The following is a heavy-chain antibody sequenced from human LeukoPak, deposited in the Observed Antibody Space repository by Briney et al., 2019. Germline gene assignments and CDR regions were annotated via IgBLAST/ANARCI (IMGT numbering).Heavy chain of an antibody. CDR2: IRYDGSNK. Sequence: PGGSLRLSCAASGFTFSSYGMHWVRQAPGKGLEWVAFIRYDGSNKYYADSVKGRFTISRDNSKNTLYLQMNSLRAEDTAVYYCARDRAQASSWYPYAFDIWGQGTMVTVSS. D-gene: IGHD6-13*01. CDR1: GFTFSSYG. CDR3: ARDRAQASSWYPYAFDI. J-gene: IGHJ3*02. V-gene: IGHV3-30*02.